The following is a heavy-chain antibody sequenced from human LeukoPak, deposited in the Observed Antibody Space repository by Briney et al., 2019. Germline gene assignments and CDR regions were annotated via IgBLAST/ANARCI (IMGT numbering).Heavy chain of an antibody. CDR1: GGSISSGGFY. Sequence: SETLSLTCTVSGGSISSGGFYWSWIRQHPGKGLEWIGTMYYSGSTYYNPSLKSRVTILVDTSKNQFSLKLSSVTAADTAVYYCARVSYVVWWFDPWGQGNLVIVSS. D-gene: IGHD3-16*01. CDR2: MYYSGST. V-gene: IGHV4-31*03. J-gene: IGHJ5*02. CDR3: ARVSYVVWWFDP.